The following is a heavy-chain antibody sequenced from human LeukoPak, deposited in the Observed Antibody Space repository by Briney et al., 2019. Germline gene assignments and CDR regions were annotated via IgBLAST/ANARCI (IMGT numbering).Heavy chain of an antibody. CDR2: IYYSGST. V-gene: IGHV4-39*01. J-gene: IGHJ5*02. CDR3: ARHSIGWDNWFDP. D-gene: IGHD6-19*01. Sequence: KPSETLSLTCTVSGGSISSSSYYWGWIRRPPGKGLEWIGSIYYSGSTYYNPSLKSRVTISVDTSKNQFSLKLSSVTAADTAVYYCARHSIGWDNWFDPWGQGTLVTVSS. CDR1: GGSISSSSYY.